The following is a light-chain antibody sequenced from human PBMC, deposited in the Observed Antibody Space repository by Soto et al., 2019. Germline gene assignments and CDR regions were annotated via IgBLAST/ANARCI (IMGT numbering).Light chain of an antibody. Sequence: QSALTQPRSVSGSPGQSVTISCTGTSSDVGKYNLVSWYQQHPGKAPKLILYEDTKRPSGVSSRFSGSKSGNTASLGISGLQAEDEADYYCCSYAGLSTWVFGGGTKLTVL. CDR3: CSYAGLSTWV. V-gene: IGLV2-23*01. CDR1: SSDVGKYNL. J-gene: IGLJ3*02. CDR2: EDT.